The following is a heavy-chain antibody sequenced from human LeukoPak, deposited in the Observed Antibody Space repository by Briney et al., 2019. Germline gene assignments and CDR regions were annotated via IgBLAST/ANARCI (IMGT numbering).Heavy chain of an antibody. CDR3: AKVVVGATVVTRDFDY. Sequence: GGSLRLSCAASGFTFSSYAMSWVRQAPGKGLEWVSAISGSGGSTYYADSVKGRFTISRDNSKNTLYLQMNSLRAEDTAVYYCAKVVVGATVVTRDFDYWGQGTLVTVSS. D-gene: IGHD4-23*01. J-gene: IGHJ4*02. CDR2: ISGSGGST. V-gene: IGHV3-23*01. CDR1: GFTFSSYA.